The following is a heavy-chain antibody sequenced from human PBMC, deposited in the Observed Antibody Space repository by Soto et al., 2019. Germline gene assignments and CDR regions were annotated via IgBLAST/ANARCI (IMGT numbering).Heavy chain of an antibody. V-gene: IGHV3-21*01. J-gene: IGHJ3*02. CDR1: GFTFSSYS. D-gene: IGHD2-15*01. Sequence: GGSLRLSCAASGFTFSSYSMNWVRQAPGKGLEWVSSISSSSSYIYYADSVKGRFTISRDNAKNSLYLQMNSLRAEDTAVYYCARGQGYFSGGSCPPRLFRAFDIWGQGTMVTVSS. CDR3: ARGQGYFSGGSCPPRLFRAFDI. CDR2: ISSSSSYI.